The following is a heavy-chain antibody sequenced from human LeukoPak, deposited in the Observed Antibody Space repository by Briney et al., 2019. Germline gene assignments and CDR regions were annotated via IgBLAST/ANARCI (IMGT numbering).Heavy chain of an antibody. CDR3: ARVYDFWNNYYYMDV. CDR2: INPNSGGT. CDR1: GYTSTGYY. V-gene: IGHV1-2*02. Sequence: ASVKVSCKASGYTSTGYYMHWVRQAPGQGLEWMGWINPNSGGTNYAQKFQGRVTMTRDTSISTAYMELSRLRSDDTAVYYCARVYDFWNNYYYMDVWGKGTTVTVSS. J-gene: IGHJ6*03. D-gene: IGHD3-3*01.